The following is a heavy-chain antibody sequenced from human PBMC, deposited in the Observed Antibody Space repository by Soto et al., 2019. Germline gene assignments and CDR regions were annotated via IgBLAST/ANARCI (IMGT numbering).Heavy chain of an antibody. V-gene: IGHV1-3*01. D-gene: IGHD3-3*01. CDR2: INAGNGYT. J-gene: IGHJ4*02. Sequence: GASVKVSCKASGYTFTSYAMHWVRQAPGQRLEWMGWINAGNGYTKYSQKFQGRVTITRDTSASTAYMELSSLRSEDTAVYYCARAYDFWSGYFDYWGQGTLVTVSS. CDR3: ARAYDFWSGYFDY. CDR1: GYTFTSYA.